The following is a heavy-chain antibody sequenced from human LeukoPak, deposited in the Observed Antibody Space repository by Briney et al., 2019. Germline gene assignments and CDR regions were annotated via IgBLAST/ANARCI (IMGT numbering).Heavy chain of an antibody. D-gene: IGHD3-22*01. J-gene: IGHJ4*02. V-gene: IGHV3-23*01. CDR2: ISGSGGST. Sequence: GGSLRLSCAASGFTFSGYAMSWVRQAPGKGLEWVSAISGSGGSTYYADSVKGRFTISRDNSKNTLYLQMNSLRAEDTAVYYCAKDIHYYDSLVSAFDWGQGTLVTVSS. CDR1: GFTFSGYA. CDR3: AKDIHYYDSLVSAFD.